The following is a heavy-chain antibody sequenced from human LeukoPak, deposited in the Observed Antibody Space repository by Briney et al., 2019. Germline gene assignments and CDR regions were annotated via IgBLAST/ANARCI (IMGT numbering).Heavy chain of an antibody. CDR2: ISGSDGST. V-gene: IGHV3-23*01. Sequence: GGSLTLSCAASGFTFSSSAMSWVRQAPGKGLEWVSSISGSDGSTHYADAVKGRFTISRENSRNTLFLQMNSLRAEDTAVYFCAKALGDVDPFDSWGQGTLVTVSS. J-gene: IGHJ5*01. CDR3: AKALGDVDPFDS. D-gene: IGHD3-16*01. CDR1: GFTFSSSA.